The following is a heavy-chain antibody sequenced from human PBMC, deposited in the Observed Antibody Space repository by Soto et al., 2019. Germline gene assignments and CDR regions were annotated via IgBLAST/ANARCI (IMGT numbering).Heavy chain of an antibody. J-gene: IGHJ6*02. CDR1: GGSISSYY. D-gene: IGHD1-26*01. CDR2: IYYSGST. CDR3: ARVPKGVEWELPRRYYCMDV. Sequence: PSETLSLTCTVSGGSISSYYWSWIRQPPGKGLEWIGYIYYSGSTNYNPSLKSRVTISVDTSKNQFSLKLSSVTAADTAVYYCARVPKGVEWELPRRYYCMDVWGQGTTVTVSS. V-gene: IGHV4-59*01.